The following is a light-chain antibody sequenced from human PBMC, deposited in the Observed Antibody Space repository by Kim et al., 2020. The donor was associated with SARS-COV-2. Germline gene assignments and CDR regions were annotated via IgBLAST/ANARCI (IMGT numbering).Light chain of an antibody. Sequence: SATVGDRGTITCRARQRMGTWLAWYQQKPGEAPKLLIYDASSLRRGVPSRFSGSGSATEFSLTISSLQPEDAATYYCQQYDSFMYTFGQGTKLEI. J-gene: IGKJ2*01. V-gene: IGKV1-5*01. CDR2: DAS. CDR3: QQYDSFMYT. CDR1: QRMGTW.